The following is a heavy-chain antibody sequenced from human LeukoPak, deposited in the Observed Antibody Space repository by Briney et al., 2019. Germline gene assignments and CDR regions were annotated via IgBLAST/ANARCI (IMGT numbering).Heavy chain of an antibody. CDR3: ARRLPAGYFDY. D-gene: IGHD2-2*01. J-gene: IGHJ4*02. V-gene: IGHV4-59*01. CDR1: GGSISNYY. CDR2: IHYSGST. Sequence: PSETLSLTCTVSGGSISNYYWSWIRQPPGKGLEWIGDIHYSGSTIYNPSLKSRVTISVDTSKNQFSLKLSSVSAADTAVYSCARRLPAGYFDYWGQGTLVTVSS.